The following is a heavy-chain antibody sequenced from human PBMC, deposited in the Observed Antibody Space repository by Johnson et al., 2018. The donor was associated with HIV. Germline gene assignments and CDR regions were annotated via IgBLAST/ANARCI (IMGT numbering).Heavy chain of an antibody. Sequence: VQLVESGGGLLQPGGSLILSCAASGFTFSSYAMSWVRQAPGKGLEWVSTLGGSGGTTYYADSVKGRFTISRDNSKNTLYLQMNSLRAEDRAVYYCAKDRGAPYGSSTSCYSTGAFDIWGQGTMVTVSS. CDR3: AKDRGAPYGSSTSCYSTGAFDI. CDR1: GFTFSSYA. J-gene: IGHJ3*02. CDR2: LGGSGGTT. D-gene: IGHD2-2*01. V-gene: IGHV3-23*04.